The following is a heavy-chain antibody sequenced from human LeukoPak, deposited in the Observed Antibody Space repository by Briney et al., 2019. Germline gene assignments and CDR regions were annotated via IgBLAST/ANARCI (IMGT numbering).Heavy chain of an antibody. CDR1: GYTFTNYD. CDR3: ARSGYCSGGSCYGWFDP. J-gene: IGHJ5*02. V-gene: IGHV1-8*01. D-gene: IGHD2-15*01. CDR2: MNPNSGNT. Sequence: ASVKVSCKASGYTFTNYDINWVRQATGQGLEWMGWMNPNSGNTGYAQKFQGRVTMTRNTSISTAYMELGSLRSEDTAVYYCARSGYCSGGSCYGWFDPWGQGTLVTVSS.